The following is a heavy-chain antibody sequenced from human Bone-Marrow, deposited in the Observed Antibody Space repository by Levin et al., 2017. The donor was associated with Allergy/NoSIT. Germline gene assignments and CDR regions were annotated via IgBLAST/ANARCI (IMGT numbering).Heavy chain of an antibody. Sequence: SVKVSCKASGGIFSAYAISWVRQAPGQGLEWMGWIIPILGTTRKAQNFQDRVTITADESTGTSYMEFKSLRSEDTALYYCARGNIVVETAVPPDAWGQGTTVTVTS. V-gene: IGHV1-69*11. CDR1: GGIFSAYA. J-gene: IGHJ6*02. CDR2: IIPILGTT. CDR3: ARGNIVVETAVPPDA. D-gene: IGHD2-21*02.